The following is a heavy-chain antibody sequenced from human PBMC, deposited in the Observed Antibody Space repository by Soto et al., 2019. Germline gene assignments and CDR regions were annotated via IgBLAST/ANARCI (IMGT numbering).Heavy chain of an antibody. D-gene: IGHD1-26*01. V-gene: IGHV2-5*02. CDR3: AHAYGGRSLY. Sequence: QITLKESGPPLVKPTQTITLTCTFSGFSLPTDRVGVGWIRQPPGKALEWLAVIYWDDSKTYRPSLKSRLTITKDTSKNQVALTMTDTDPVDTATYYCAHAYGGRSLYWGPGTLVTVSS. CDR1: GFSLPTDRVG. J-gene: IGHJ4*02. CDR2: IYWDDSK.